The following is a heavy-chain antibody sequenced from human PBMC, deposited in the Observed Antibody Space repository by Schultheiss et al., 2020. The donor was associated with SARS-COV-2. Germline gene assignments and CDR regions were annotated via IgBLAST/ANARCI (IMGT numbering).Heavy chain of an antibody. V-gene: IGHV3-21*04. J-gene: IGHJ3*02. CDR3: ARGYNLSPEAFDI. Sequence: GGSLRLSCAASGFTFSSYSMNWVRQAPGKGLEWVSSISSSSSYIYYADSVKGRFTISRDNAKNSLHLQMNSLRAEDTAVYYCARGYNLSPEAFDIWGQGTMVTVSS. D-gene: IGHD1-14*01. CDR1: GFTFSSYS. CDR2: ISSSSSYI.